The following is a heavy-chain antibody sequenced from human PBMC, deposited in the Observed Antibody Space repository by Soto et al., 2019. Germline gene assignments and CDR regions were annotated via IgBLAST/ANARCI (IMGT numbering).Heavy chain of an antibody. CDR3: ARGTAMLGVVESDAPDKYYLDD. J-gene: IGHJ4*02. CDR2: INHSGST. D-gene: IGHD2-2*01. CDR1: GGSLSGSY. V-gene: IGHV4-34*01. Sequence: PSETLSLTCAVYGGSLSGSYWTWIRQPQGKGLGWRGDINHSGSTTSNPSFKKRVTISLDTSNNHSSLKLSTRTAAETAVYYCARGTAMLGVVESDAPDKYYLDDWGQGTQVTVSS.